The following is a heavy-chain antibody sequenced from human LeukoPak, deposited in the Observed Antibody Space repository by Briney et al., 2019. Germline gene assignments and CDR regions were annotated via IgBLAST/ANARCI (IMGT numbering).Heavy chain of an antibody. CDR2: IYYSGST. V-gene: IGHV4-59*01. J-gene: IGHJ4*02. D-gene: IGHD6-6*01. Sequence: SETLSLTCTVSGGSISSYYWSWIRQPPGKGLEWIGYIYYSGSTNYNLSLKSRVTISVDTSKNQFSLKLSSVTAADTAVYYCARVDYSSSSTTHFDYWGQGTLVTVPS. CDR3: ARVDYSSSSTTHFDY. CDR1: GGSISSYY.